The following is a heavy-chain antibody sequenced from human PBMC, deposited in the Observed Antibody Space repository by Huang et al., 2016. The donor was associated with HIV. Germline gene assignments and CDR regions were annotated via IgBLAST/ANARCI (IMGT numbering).Heavy chain of an antibody. Sequence: QVQLVESGAELKKPGASVRVSCKVSGYTVSELSLHWVRQAPEKGLEWMGCFVPEEGETIYAQSLQGRVTMTEYPSTDTAYMELSSLRPEDTAVYYCATSTPDVGAGVLRSAFDIWGQGTMVTVSS. CDR2: FVPEEGET. D-gene: IGHD2-15*01. CDR3: ATSTPDVGAGVLRSAFDI. V-gene: IGHV1-24*01. CDR1: GYTVSELS. J-gene: IGHJ3*02.